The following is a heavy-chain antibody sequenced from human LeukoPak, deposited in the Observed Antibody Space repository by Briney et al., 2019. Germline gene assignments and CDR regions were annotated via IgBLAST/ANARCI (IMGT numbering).Heavy chain of an antibody. V-gene: IGHV3-23*01. CDR2: IGSDDNK. CDR3: AKDLHYYDAMDV. J-gene: IGHJ6*02. Sequence: PRGSPRLSCAASGFTFSDCAMTWVRQAPGKGLEWVSSIGSDDNKHYSESVKGRFAISRDNSKNTMFLQMSSLRAEDTAVYYCAKDLHYYDAMDVWGQGTTVSVSS. CDR1: GFTFSDCA.